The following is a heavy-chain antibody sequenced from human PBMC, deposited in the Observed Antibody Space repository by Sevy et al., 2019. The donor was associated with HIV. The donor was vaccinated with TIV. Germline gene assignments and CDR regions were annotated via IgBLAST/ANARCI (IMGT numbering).Heavy chain of an antibody. CDR3: AGGATFYSDSSGRALSVLGAFDI. D-gene: IGHD3-22*01. Sequence: GGSLRLSCAASGFTVSSNYMSWVRQAPGKGLEWVSIIFSGGGTYYADSVQGRFTISRDNSKNMGYLQMNSLRAEDTAVFYGAGGATFYSDSSGRALSVLGAFDIWGRGTMVTVSS. CDR1: GFTVSSNY. CDR2: IFSGGGT. J-gene: IGHJ3*02. V-gene: IGHV3-53*01.